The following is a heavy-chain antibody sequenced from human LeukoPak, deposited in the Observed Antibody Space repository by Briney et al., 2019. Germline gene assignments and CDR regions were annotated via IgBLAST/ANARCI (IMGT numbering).Heavy chain of an antibody. CDR2: IKQDGSEK. CDR1: GFTFSKYW. J-gene: IGHJ6*03. V-gene: IGHV3-7*01. Sequence: PGGSLRLSCAASGFTFSKYWMNWVRQAPGKGLEWVANIKQDGSEKYYVDSVRGRFTTSRDNAKNSLYLQMNSLRAEDTAMYYCAREPPPLESSTYYYSMNVWGKGTTVTVSS. CDR3: AREPPPLESSTYYYSMNV. D-gene: IGHD2/OR15-2a*01.